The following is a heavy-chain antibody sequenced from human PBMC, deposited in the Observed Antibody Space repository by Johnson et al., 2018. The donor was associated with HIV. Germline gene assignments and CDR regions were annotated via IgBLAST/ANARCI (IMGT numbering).Heavy chain of an antibody. J-gene: IGHJ3*02. CDR3: AKEGDNYGGNWVAFDT. Sequence: EVQLVESGGGFVHPGGSLRLSCAASGFTFDDYAMHWVRQGPGKGLEWVAGIGWNGLTIGYVDSVKGRFTISRDNSKNTLYLQMNSLRAEDTAVYYCAKEGDNYGGNWVAFDTWGQGTLVTVSS. CDR1: GFTFDDYA. D-gene: IGHD4-23*01. CDR2: IGWNGLTI. V-gene: IGHV3-9*01.